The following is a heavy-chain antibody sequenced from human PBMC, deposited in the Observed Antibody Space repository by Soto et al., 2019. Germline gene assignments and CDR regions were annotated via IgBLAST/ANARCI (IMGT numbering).Heavy chain of an antibody. CDR1: GGSISNSNYY. Sequence: SETLSLTCTVSGGSISNSNYYWGWIRQPPGKGLEWIGSIYHSGSTYYNPSLKSRVTISVDRSKNQFSLKLSSVTAADTAVYYCARVPDRWGQGTLVTVSS. CDR2: IYHSGST. V-gene: IGHV4-39*07. CDR3: ARVPDR. J-gene: IGHJ5*02. D-gene: IGHD2-2*01.